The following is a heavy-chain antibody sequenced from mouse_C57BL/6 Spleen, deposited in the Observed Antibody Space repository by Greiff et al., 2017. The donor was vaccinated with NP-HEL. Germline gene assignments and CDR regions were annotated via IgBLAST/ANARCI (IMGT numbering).Heavy chain of an antibody. CDR3: APQLGRLAY. D-gene: IGHD4-1*02. V-gene: IGHV1-82*01. CDR2: IYPGDGDT. Sequence: VQLQQSGPELVKPGASVKISCKASGYAFSSSWMNWVKQRPGKGLEWIGRIYPGDGDTNYNGKFKGKATLTVDKSSSTAYMQLSSLTSEDSAVYYCAPQLGRLAYWGQGTLVTVSA. J-gene: IGHJ3*01. CDR1: GYAFSSSW.